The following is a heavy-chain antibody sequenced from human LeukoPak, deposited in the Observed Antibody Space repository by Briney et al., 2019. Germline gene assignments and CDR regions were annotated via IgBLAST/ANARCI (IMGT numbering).Heavy chain of an antibody. J-gene: IGHJ4*02. CDR3: ARDGGYCSSTSCYVPRY. V-gene: IGHV1-69*13. CDR2: IIPIFGTA. Sequence: GASVKVSCKASGGTFSSYAISWVRQAPGQGLEWMGGIIPIFGTANYAQKFLGRVTITADESTSTAYMELSSLRSEDTAVYYCARDGGYCSSTSCYVPRYWGQGTLVTVSS. CDR1: GGTFSSYA. D-gene: IGHD2-2*01.